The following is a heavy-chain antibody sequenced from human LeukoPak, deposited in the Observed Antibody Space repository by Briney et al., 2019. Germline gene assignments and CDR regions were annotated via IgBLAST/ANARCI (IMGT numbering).Heavy chain of an antibody. V-gene: IGHV3-30-3*01. J-gene: IGHJ6*03. CDR3: ARALRRDSSSPLGYMDV. D-gene: IGHD6-13*01. Sequence: PGGSLRLSCAASGFTFSSYAMHWVRQAPGKGLEWVAVISYDGSNKYYADSVKGRFTISRDNSKNTLYLQMNSLRAEDTAVYYCARALRRDSSSPLGYMDVWGKGTTVTVSS. CDR2: ISYDGSNK. CDR1: GFTFSSYA.